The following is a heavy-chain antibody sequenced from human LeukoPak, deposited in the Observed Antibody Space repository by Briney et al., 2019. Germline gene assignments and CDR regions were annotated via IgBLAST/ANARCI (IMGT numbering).Heavy chain of an antibody. Sequence: SQTLSLTCALSGDSVSSNSASWNWIRQSPSRGLEWLGRTYYRSKWYYDYTLSVKSRIIINPDTSKNQFSLHLNSVTPEDTAVYYCARESDRIGFDFDYWGQGTLVTVSS. CDR3: ARESDRIGFDFDY. J-gene: IGHJ4*02. CDR1: GDSVSSNSAS. V-gene: IGHV6-1*01. D-gene: IGHD6-19*01. CDR2: TYYRSKWYY.